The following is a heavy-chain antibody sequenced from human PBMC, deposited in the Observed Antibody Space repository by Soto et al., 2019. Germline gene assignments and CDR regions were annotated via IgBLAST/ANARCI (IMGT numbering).Heavy chain of an antibody. V-gene: IGHV1-2*02. D-gene: IGHD4-4*01. CDR2: INPNSGGT. CDR3: ARDISSKADHYYYYGMDV. CDR1: GYTFTGYY. Sequence: ASVKVSCKASGYTFTGYYMHWVRQAPGQELEWMGWINPNSGGTNYAQKFQGRVTMTRDTSISTAYMELSRLRSDDTAVYYCARDISSKADHYYYYGMDVWGQGTTVTVSS. J-gene: IGHJ6*02.